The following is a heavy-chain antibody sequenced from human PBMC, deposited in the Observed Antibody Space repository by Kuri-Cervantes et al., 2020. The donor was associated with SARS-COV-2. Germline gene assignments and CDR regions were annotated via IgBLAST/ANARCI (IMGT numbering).Heavy chain of an antibody. CDR1: GFTFSSYS. J-gene: IGHJ6*02. D-gene: IGHD3-10*01. Sequence: GGSLRLSCAASGFTFSSYSMNWVRQAPGKGLEWVSYISSSSSYIYYADSVKGRFTISRDNAKNSLYLQMTSLRAEDTAVYYCAIIESSSNYYYYYGMDVWGQGTTVTVSS. CDR2: ISSSSSYI. CDR3: AIIESSSNYYYYYGMDV. V-gene: IGHV3-21*01.